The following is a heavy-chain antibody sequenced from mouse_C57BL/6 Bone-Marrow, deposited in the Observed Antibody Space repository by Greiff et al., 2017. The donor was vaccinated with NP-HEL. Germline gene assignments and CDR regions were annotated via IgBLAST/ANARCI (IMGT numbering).Heavy chain of an antibody. CDR2: LNPSSGYT. CDR3: ARYRASTGTRAMDY. J-gene: IGHJ4*01. Sequence: QVQLKQSGAELAKPGASVKLSCKASGYTFTSYWMHWGKQRPGQGLVWIGYLNPSSGYTKYNQKFKDKATLTADKSSSTAYMQLSSLTYEDSAVYYCARYRASTGTRAMDYWGQGTSVTVSS. V-gene: IGHV1-7*01. CDR1: GYTFTSYW. D-gene: IGHD4-1*02.